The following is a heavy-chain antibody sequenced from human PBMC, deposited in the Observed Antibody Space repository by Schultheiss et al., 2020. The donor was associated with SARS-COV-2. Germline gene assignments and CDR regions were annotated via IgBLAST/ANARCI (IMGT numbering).Heavy chain of an antibody. Sequence: VKVSCKASGYTFTSYYMHWVRQAPGQGLEWMGIINPSGGNTGYAQKFQGRVTMTRNTSISTAYMELSSLRSEDTAVYYCARVHTKSVRRITIFGVAVVGSGLDVWGQGTTVTVSS. J-gene: IGHJ6*02. V-gene: IGHV1-46*01. CDR1: GYTFTSYY. CDR3: ARVHTKSVRRITIFGVAVVGSGLDV. CDR2: INPSGGNT. D-gene: IGHD3-3*01.